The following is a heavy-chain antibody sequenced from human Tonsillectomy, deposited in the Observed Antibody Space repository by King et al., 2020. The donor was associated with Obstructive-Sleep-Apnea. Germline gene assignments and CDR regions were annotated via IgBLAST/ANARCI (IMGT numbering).Heavy chain of an antibody. CDR3: SRTREEMDCSGGSCYGGAFDI. D-gene: IGHD2-15*01. V-gene: IGHV4-39*01. CDR2: IFYSGST. CDR1: GGSISSSSYY. J-gene: IGHJ3*02. Sequence: QLQESGPGLVKPSGTLYLTCTVSGGSISSSSYYWGWIRQPPGKGLEGVGSIFYSGSTYYKPSLKSRVPISVRTSKNQFSLKLSSVTAADTAGYYCSRTREEMDCSGGSCYGGAFDIWGQGTMVTVSS.